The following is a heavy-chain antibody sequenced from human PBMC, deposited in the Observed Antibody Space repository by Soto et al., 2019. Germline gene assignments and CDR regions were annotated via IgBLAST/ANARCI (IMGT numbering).Heavy chain of an antibody. CDR1: GFTFSSHG. D-gene: IGHD3-10*02. V-gene: IGHV3-33*01. CDR3: ARGGNSVRGAFDV. CDR2: IWYDGSNK. J-gene: IGHJ3*01. Sequence: QVQLVESGGGVVQPGRSLRLSCAASGFTFSSHGMHWVRQAPGKGLEWVAVIWYDGSNKYYADSVKGRFTTSRDNSKNTLYLQVDSLRDEDTAVYYCARGGNSVRGAFDVWGQGTMVTVSS.